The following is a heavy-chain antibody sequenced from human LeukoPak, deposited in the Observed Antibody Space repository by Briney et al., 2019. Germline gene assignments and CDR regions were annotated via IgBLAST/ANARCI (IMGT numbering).Heavy chain of an antibody. CDR1: GFTFSSYW. D-gene: IGHD3-9*01. V-gene: IGHV3-74*01. Sequence: GGSLRLSCAASGFTFSSYWMHWVRQAPGKGLVWVSRINSDGSSTSYADSVKGRFTISRDNAKNTLYLQMNSLRAEDTAVYYCARNPSYFDWFALYYFDYWGQGTLVTVSS. CDR2: INSDGSST. J-gene: IGHJ4*02. CDR3: ARNPSYFDWFALYYFDY.